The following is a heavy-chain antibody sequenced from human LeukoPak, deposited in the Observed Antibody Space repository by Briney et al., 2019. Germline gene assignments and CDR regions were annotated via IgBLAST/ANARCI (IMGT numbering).Heavy chain of an antibody. CDR1: GFTFDDYA. J-gene: IGHJ4*02. Sequence: PGRSLRLSCAASGFTFDDYAMHWVRQAPGKGLEWVSGISWNSGSIGYVDSVKGRFTISRDNAKNSLYLQMNSLRAEDTALYYCAKGERSSPDVGHIDYWGQGTLVTVSS. CDR3: AKGERSSPDVGHIDY. V-gene: IGHV3-9*01. CDR2: ISWNSGSI. D-gene: IGHD1-1*01.